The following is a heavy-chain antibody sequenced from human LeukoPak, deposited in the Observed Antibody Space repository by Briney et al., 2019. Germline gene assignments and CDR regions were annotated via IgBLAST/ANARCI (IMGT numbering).Heavy chain of an antibody. V-gene: IGHV4-59*08. D-gene: IGHD4-17*01. CDR2: IYYSGST. Sequence: SETLSLTCTVSGGSISSYYWSWIRQPPGKGLEWIGYIYYSGSTNYNPSLKSRVTISVDTSKNQFSLKLSSVTAADTAVYYCTRGSLMTTVTNAGFLKQNYYYYGMDVWGQGTTVTVSS. CDR3: TRGSLMTTVTNAGFLKQNYYYYGMDV. J-gene: IGHJ6*02. CDR1: GGSISSYY.